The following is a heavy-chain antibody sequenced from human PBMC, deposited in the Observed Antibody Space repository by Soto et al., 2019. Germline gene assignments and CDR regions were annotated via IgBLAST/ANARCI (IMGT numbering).Heavy chain of an antibody. D-gene: IGHD2-15*01. CDR1: GFTFSSYG. J-gene: IGHJ2*01. Sequence: PGGSLRLSCAASGFTFSSYGMHWVRQAPGKGLEWVAVIWYDGSNKYYADSVKGRFTISRDNSKNTLYLQMNSLRAEDTAVYYCARDARWRYFDLWGRGTLVTVSS. CDR2: IWYDGSNK. CDR3: ARDARWRYFDL. V-gene: IGHV3-33*01.